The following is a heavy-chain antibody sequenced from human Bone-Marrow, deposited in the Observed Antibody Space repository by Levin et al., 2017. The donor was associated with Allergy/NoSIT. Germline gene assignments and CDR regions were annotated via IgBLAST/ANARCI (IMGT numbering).Heavy chain of an antibody. Sequence: PGGSRRLSCSASGFTFSDYVMSWFRQAPGKGLEWIGFIRSYGYGGTAEYAASVKGRFTIPRDDSKTTAYLQMNSLKLEDTALYYCTYPHNPPHYWGQGTLLTVSA. V-gene: IGHV3-49*03. CDR3: TYPHNPPHY. D-gene: IGHD5-24*01. CDR2: IRSYGYGGTA. CDR1: GFTFSDYV. J-gene: IGHJ4*02.